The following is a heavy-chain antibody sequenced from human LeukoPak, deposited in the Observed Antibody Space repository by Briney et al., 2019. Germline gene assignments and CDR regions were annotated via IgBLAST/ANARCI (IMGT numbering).Heavy chain of an antibody. CDR1: AFTFSNYW. Sequence: PGGSLRLSCAASAFTFSNYWMNWVRQAPGKGLEWVASIKQDGSEKYYVDSVKGRFTISRDNAKNSLYLQMNTLRAEDTAVYYCAKLGDDYWGQGTLVTVSS. J-gene: IGHJ4*02. V-gene: IGHV3-7*01. D-gene: IGHD3-10*01. CDR2: IKQDGSEK. CDR3: AKLGDDY.